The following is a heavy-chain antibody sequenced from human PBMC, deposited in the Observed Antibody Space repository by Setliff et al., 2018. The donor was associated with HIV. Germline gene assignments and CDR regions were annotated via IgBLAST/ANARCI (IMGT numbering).Heavy chain of an antibody. CDR3: ARGGVYYYDSSGWSMDY. V-gene: IGHV1-69*13. J-gene: IGHJ4*02. CDR1: GGTFSNYV. CDR2: IIPIFGET. Sequence: SVKVSCKASGGTFSNYVVSWVRQAPGQRLEWMGGIIPIFGETDYAQMFQGRVTITADESTSTAYMELSSLRSEDTAVYYCARGGVYYYDSSGWSMDYWGQGTLVTVSS. D-gene: IGHD3-22*01.